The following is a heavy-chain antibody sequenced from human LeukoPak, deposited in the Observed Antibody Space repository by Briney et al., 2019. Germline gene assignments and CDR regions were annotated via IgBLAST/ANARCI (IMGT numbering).Heavy chain of an antibody. CDR2: ISGSGAYT. CDR3: TKDTIFDL. J-gene: IGHJ3*01. D-gene: IGHD3-3*01. V-gene: IGHV3-23*01. Sequence: TGGSLRLSCAASGFPFSNYAMSGVRRAPGKGLEWVSVISGSGAYTYYTDSVKGRFTISRDNSKNTVYLQMNSLRAEDTAVYFCTKDTIFDLWGQGTMVTVSS. CDR1: GFPFSNYA.